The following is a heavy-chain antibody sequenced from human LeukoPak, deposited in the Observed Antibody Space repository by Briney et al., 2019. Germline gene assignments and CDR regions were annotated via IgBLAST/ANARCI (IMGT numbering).Heavy chain of an antibody. CDR3: ARGSTMIVVVQPGHAFDI. D-gene: IGHD3-22*01. Sequence: GESLKISCKGSGYTFTSYWIGCVRQMPGKGLESMGFIYPGDSDTRYSPSFEGQVTISADKSITTAYLQWNSLKASDTAMYYCARGSTMIVVVQPGHAFDIWGQGTMVTVSS. J-gene: IGHJ3*02. CDR2: IYPGDSDT. V-gene: IGHV5-51*01. CDR1: GYTFTSYW.